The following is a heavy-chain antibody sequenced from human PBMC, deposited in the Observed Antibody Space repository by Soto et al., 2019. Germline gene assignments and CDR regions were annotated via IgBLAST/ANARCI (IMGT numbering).Heavy chain of an antibody. CDR2: INWNSGSI. Sequence: EVQLVESGGGLVQPGRPLRLSCAASGFTFDDYVMHWVRQAPGKGLEWVSGINWNSGSIDYAGSVKGRYTISRDNAKNSLYLQMNSLRAEDTALYYCAKGVRKPGAIKGWGYDLDQWGQGTLVTVSS. J-gene: IGHJ4*02. D-gene: IGHD2-2*02. CDR1: GFTFDDYV. V-gene: IGHV3-9*01. CDR3: AKGVRKPGAIKGWGYDLDQ.